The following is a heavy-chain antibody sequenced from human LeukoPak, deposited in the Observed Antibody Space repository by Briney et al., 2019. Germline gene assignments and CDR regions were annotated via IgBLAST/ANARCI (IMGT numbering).Heavy chain of an antibody. D-gene: IGHD3-16*01. V-gene: IGHV1-46*01. CDR1: GYTFTNYG. J-gene: IGHJ4*02. CDR3: ARDLRLGDY. CDR2: INPTGGST. Sequence: GASVKVSCKASGYTFTNYGINWVRQAPGQGLEWMGIINPTGGSTSYAQKFQGRVTMTRDTSTNTVYMELSSLRSEDTAVYYCARDLRLGDYWGQGTLVTVSS.